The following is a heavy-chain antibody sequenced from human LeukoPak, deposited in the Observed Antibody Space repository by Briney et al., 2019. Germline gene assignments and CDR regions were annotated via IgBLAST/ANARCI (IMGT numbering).Heavy chain of an antibody. V-gene: IGHV1-18*01. J-gene: IGHJ4*02. CDR3: ARGSRGLVGATRYYFDY. Sequence: ASVKVSCKASGYTFTSYGISWVRQAPGQGLEWMGWISAYNGNTNYAQKLQGRVTMTTDTSTSTAYMELRSLRSDDTAVYYCARGSRGLVGATRYYFDYWGQGTLVTVSS. CDR1: GYTFTSYG. CDR2: ISAYNGNT. D-gene: IGHD1-26*01.